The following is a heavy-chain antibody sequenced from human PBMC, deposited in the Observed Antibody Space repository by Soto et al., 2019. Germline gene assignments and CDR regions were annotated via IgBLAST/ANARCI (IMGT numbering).Heavy chain of an antibody. Sequence: GGSLRLSCAASGFTFSSFGMHWVRQAPGKGLEWVAVIWYDGSNKYYADSVKGRFTISRDNSKNTLYLQMNSLRAEDTAVYYCAREVGGYYYYGMDVWGQGTTVTVSS. CDR3: AREVGGYYYYGMDV. D-gene: IGHD3-16*01. V-gene: IGHV3-33*01. J-gene: IGHJ6*02. CDR2: IWYDGSNK. CDR1: GFTFSSFG.